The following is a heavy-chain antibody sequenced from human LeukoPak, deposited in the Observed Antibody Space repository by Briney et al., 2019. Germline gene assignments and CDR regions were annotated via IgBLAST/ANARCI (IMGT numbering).Heavy chain of an antibody. CDR2: INHSGST. D-gene: IGHD2-8*01. CDR1: GGSFSGYY. Sequence: PSETLSLTCAVYGGSFSGYYWSWIRQPPGKGMEWIGEINHSGSTNYNPSLKSRVTISVDTSKNQFSLKLSSVTAADTAVYYCARSRGGYCTNGVCYDLGRSFDYWGQGTLVTVSS. V-gene: IGHV4-34*01. J-gene: IGHJ4*02. CDR3: ARSRGGYCTNGVCYDLGRSFDY.